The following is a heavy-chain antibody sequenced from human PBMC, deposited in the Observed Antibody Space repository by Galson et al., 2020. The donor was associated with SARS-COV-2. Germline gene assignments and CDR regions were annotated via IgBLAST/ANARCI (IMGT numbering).Heavy chain of an antibody. Sequence: ASVKVSCKASGSTFSGHYMHWVRLDPGQGLEWMGRINPNIGDTDVAQKSQGRVTMTTDTSLTTAYMELSRLTSDDTAVYYCTRVSNSSPFYHFDPWGQGTMVTVSS. V-gene: IGHV1-2*06. CDR1: GSTFSGHY. D-gene: IGHD2-2*01. CDR3: TRVSNSSPFYHFDP. J-gene: IGHJ5*02. CDR2: INPNIGDT.